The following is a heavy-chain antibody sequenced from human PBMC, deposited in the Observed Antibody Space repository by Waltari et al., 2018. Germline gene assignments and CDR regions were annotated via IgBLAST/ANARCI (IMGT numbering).Heavy chain of an antibody. CDR3: ARWRGYCSGGSCYPDY. J-gene: IGHJ4*02. CDR2: IYYSGST. Sequence: QVQLQESGPGLVQPSETLSLTCTVSGGSISSYYWSWIRQPPGKGLEWIGYIYYSGSTNYNPSLKSRVTISVDTSKNQFSLKLSSVTAADTAVYYCARWRGYCSGGSCYPDYWGQGTLVTVSS. D-gene: IGHD2-15*01. V-gene: IGHV4-59*01. CDR1: GGSISSYY.